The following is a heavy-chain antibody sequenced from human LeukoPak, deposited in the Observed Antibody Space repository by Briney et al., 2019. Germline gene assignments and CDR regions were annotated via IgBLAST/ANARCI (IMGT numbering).Heavy chain of an antibody. D-gene: IGHD3-22*01. CDR3: SVMHRYYDGSGYWVQ. J-gene: IGHJ4*02. CDR2: ISTNGGST. V-gene: IGHV3-23*01. CDR1: GFTFSSYA. Sequence: GGSVRLSCEASGFTFSSYAMSCVRHAPGKGLEWVSGISTNGGSTSYADSVKGRLTIPRDNPRNMLYMEKNTQRPEDGAVLFCSVMHRYYDGSGYWVQWGQGTLVTVSS.